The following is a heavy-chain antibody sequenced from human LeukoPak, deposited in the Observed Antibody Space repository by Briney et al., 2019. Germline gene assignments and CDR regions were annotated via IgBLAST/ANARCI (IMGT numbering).Heavy chain of an antibody. J-gene: IGHJ1*01. CDR3: ARRDCSGGSCYFQP. V-gene: IGHV4-39*01. Sequence: PSETLSLTCTVSGGSVSSSSHYWNWIRQPPGKGLEWIGSIYYSGSTNYNPSLQSRATISVDTSKNQFSLRLSSVTAADTAMYYCARRDCSGGSCYFQPWGQGTLVTVSS. CDR2: IYYSGST. CDR1: GGSVSSSSHY. D-gene: IGHD2-15*01.